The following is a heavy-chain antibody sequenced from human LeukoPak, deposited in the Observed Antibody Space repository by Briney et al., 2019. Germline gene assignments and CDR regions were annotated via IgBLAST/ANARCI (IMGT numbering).Heavy chain of an antibody. CDR3: ARHVGPDLNHNWFDP. CDR1: GYSFTSYW. V-gene: IGHV5-51*01. Sequence: GESLKISCKGSGYSFTSYWIGWVRPMPGKGLEWMGIIYPGDSDTRYSPSFQGQVTISADKSISTAYLQWSSLKASDTAMYYCARHVGPDLNHNWFDPWGQGTLVTVSS. J-gene: IGHJ5*02. D-gene: IGHD1-14*01. CDR2: IYPGDSDT.